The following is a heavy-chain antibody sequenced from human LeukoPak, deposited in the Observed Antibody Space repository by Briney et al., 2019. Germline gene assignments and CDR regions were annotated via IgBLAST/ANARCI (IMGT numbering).Heavy chain of an antibody. D-gene: IGHD2-2*01. CDR1: GFTFSSYW. V-gene: IGHV3-7*01. Sequence: GSLRLSCAASGFTFSSYWMSWVRQAPGKGLEWVANIKQDGSEKYYVDSVKGRFTISRDNAKNSLYLQMNSLRAEDTAVYYCARDIVVVPAAHNWFDPWGQGTLVTVSS. CDR2: IKQDGSEK. CDR3: ARDIVVVPAAHNWFDP. J-gene: IGHJ5*02.